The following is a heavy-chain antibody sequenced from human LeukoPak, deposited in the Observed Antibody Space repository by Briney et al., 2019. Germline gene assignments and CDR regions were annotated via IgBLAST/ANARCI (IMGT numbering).Heavy chain of an antibody. CDR2: MNPNSGNT. V-gene: IGHV1-8*03. J-gene: IGHJ4*02. CDR3: ARAGSLSGKRRKGGYYFDY. Sequence: AASVKVSCKASGYTYTSYDINWVRQATGQGLEWMGWMNPNSGNTGYAQKFQGRVTITRNTSISTAYMELSSLRSEDTAVYYCARAGSLSGKRRKGGYYFDYWGQGTLVTVSS. CDR1: GYTYTSYD.